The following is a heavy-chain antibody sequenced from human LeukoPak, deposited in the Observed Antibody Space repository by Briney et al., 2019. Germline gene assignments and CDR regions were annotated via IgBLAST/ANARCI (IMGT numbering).Heavy chain of an antibody. CDR3: AKVAWELLILDAFDI. D-gene: IGHD1-26*01. V-gene: IGHV3-23*01. CDR2: IGVGGGNT. CDR1: GFTFDTYA. Sequence: GGSLRLSCAASGFTFDTYALSWFRQAPGNGLEWVSFIGVGGGNTNYADSVKGRFTISRDDSKNTLFLQMNSLRAEDTAVYYCAKVAWELLILDAFDIWGQGTMVTVSS. J-gene: IGHJ3*02.